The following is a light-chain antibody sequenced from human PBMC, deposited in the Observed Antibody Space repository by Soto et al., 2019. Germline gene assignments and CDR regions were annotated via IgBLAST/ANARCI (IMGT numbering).Light chain of an antibody. CDR3: SSNADSNIVV. CDR2: EVN. J-gene: IGLJ2*01. CDR1: SSDVGGYNY. V-gene: IGLV2-8*01. Sequence: QSALTQPPSASGSPGHSVTISCTGTSSDVGGYNYVSWYQQHPGKAPKLMIYEVNKRPSGVPDRFSGSKSGNTASLTVSGLQAEDEAEYYCSSNADSNIVVFGGGTKLTVL.